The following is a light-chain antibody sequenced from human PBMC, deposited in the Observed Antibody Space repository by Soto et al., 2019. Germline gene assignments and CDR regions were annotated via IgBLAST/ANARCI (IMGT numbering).Light chain of an antibody. CDR1: QSLGNF. Sequence: DIQMTQSPSSLSASIGDRVSITCRASQSLGNFLNWYQHKPGKVPKLLIYAASNLHSGVPSRFSGSGSGTEFTLTISSLQLEDFAAYYCQQSYTSPAFTFGPGTRVNAK. CDR3: QQSYTSPAFT. CDR2: AAS. J-gene: IGKJ3*01. V-gene: IGKV1-39*01.